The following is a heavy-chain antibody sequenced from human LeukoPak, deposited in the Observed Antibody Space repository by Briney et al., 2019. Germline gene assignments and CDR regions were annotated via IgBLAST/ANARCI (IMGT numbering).Heavy chain of an antibody. D-gene: IGHD1-26*01. CDR3: ARDLRGGSYYLDS. V-gene: IGHV1-18*01. CDR1: GYTLTSYG. Sequence: GASVKVSCKASGYTLTSYGISWVRQAPGQGLEWMGWISTHNGNTKYAQKVQGRVTMTTDTSTSTVYMELRSLRYDDTAVYYCARDLRGGSYYLDSWGQGTLVTVSS. J-gene: IGHJ4*02. CDR2: ISTHNGNT.